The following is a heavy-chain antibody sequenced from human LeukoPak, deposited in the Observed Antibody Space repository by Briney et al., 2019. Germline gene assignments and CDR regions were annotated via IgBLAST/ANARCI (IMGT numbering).Heavy chain of an antibody. D-gene: IGHD6-25*01. CDR2: ISWNSGSI. V-gene: IGHV3-9*01. Sequence: GRSLRLSCAASGFTFDDYAMHWVRQAPGKGLEWVSGISWNSGSIGYADSVKGRFTISRDNAKKSLYLQMNSLRAEDTALYYFAKGAGKSHYYYMDVWGKGTTVTVSS. CDR3: AKGAGKSHYYYMDV. CDR1: GFTFDDYA. J-gene: IGHJ6*03.